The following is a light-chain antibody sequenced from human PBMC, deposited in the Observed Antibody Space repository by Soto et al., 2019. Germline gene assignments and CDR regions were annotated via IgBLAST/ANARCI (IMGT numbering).Light chain of an antibody. CDR1: QSVTDW. V-gene: IGKV1-5*01. J-gene: IGKJ2*01. CDR2: DAS. Sequence: DIQMTQSPSTLSASVGDRVTITCRASQSVTDWLAWYQQKPGKAPNLLIYDASRLQSGIPSRFSGSGAGTEFTLTISSLQPDDFATYCCQQYTTYPYTFGQGTELGIK. CDR3: QQYTTYPYT.